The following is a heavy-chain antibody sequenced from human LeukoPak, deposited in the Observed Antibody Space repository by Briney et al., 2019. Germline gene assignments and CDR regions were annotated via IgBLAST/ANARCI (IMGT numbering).Heavy chain of an antibody. Sequence: ASVKVSCKASGGTFSSYAISWVRQAPGQGLEWMGGTIPIFGTANYAQKFQGRVTITADESTSTAYMELSSLRSEDTAVYYCARERERDAYYYDSSGYYYDAFDIWGQGTMVTVSS. D-gene: IGHD3-22*01. V-gene: IGHV1-69*13. CDR3: ARERERDAYYYDSSGYYYDAFDI. CDR1: GGTFSSYA. CDR2: TIPIFGTA. J-gene: IGHJ3*02.